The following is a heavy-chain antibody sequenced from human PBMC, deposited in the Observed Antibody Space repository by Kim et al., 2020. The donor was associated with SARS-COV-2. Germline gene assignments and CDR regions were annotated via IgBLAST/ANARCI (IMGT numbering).Heavy chain of an antibody. V-gene: IGHV3-74*01. D-gene: IGHD5-18*01. Sequence: GGSLRLSCAASGFTFSSYWMHWVRQAPGKGLVWVSRINSDGSSTSYADSVKGRFTISRDNAKNTLYLQMNSLRAEDTAVYYCARVEGYSYGPPRDYYYGMDVWGQGTTVTVSS. CDR2: INSDGSST. J-gene: IGHJ6*02. CDR3: ARVEGYSYGPPRDYYYGMDV. CDR1: GFTFSSYW.